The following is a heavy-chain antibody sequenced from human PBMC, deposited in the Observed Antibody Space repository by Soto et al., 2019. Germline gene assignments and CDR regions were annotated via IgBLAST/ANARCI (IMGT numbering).Heavy chain of an antibody. J-gene: IGHJ6*04. CDR2: INAGNGNT. CDR3: ASTGYGSGSYYNGTAPYYYYGMDV. D-gene: IGHD3-10*01. Sequence: ASVKVSCKASGYTFTSYAMHWVRQAPGQRLEWMGWINAGNGNTKYSQKFQGRVTITRDKSASTAYMELSSLRSEDTAVYYCASTGYGSGSYYNGTAPYYYYGMDVWGKGTTVTVSS. CDR1: GYTFTSYA. V-gene: IGHV1-3*01.